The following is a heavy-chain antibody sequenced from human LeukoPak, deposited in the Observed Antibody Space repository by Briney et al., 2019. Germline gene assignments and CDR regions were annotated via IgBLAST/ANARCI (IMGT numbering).Heavy chain of an antibody. J-gene: IGHJ4*02. D-gene: IGHD1-26*01. CDR1: GSTFSSNW. CDR2: IKSDGSTT. Sequence: GGSLRLSCAASGSTFSSNWMHWVRQAPGKGLVWVSRIKSDGSTTDYADSVRGRFTISRDNAKNTVYLQMNGLRAEDTAVYYCAAMAWGWGQGTLVTVSS. V-gene: IGHV3-74*01. CDR3: AAMAWG.